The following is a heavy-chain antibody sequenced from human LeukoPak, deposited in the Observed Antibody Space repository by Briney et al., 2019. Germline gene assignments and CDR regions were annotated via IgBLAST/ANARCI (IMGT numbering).Heavy chain of an antibody. CDR2: FYHSGST. D-gene: IGHD3-22*01. V-gene: IGHV4-38-2*02. Sequence: SETLSLTRTDSVYSISSGYYWGWIRQPPGKGLEWIGCFYHSGSTYYNPSLKSRDTISVDTSKNQFSLKLSSVTAADTAVYYCARLEVVIPSYWGQGPLVTVSS. J-gene: IGHJ4*02. CDR1: VYSISSGYY. CDR3: ARLEVVIPSY.